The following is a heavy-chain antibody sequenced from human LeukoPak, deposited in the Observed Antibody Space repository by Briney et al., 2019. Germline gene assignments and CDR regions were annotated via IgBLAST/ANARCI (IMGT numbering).Heavy chain of an antibody. Sequence: TGGSLRLSCAASGFTFSSYSMNWVRQAPGKGLEWVSSISSSSSYIYYADSVKGRFTISRDNAKNSLYLQMNSLRAEDTAVYYCARVQGGVGDYWGQGTLVTVSS. CDR3: ARVQGGVGDY. D-gene: IGHD1-26*01. V-gene: IGHV3-21*01. CDR2: ISSSSSYI. CDR1: GFTFSSYS. J-gene: IGHJ4*02.